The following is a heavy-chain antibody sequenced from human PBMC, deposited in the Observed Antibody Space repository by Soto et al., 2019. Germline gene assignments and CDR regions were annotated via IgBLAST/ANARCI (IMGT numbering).Heavy chain of an antibody. V-gene: IGHV1-8*01. D-gene: IGHD3-3*01. CDR2: MNPKSGNT. CDR1: GYTFTSYD. Sequence: QVQLVQSGAEVKKPGASVKVSCKASGYTFTSYDINWVRQATGQGLEWMGWMNPKSGNTGYAQKFQGRVTMTRNTSISTAYMELSSLRSEDTAVYYCARVSVTFDYYYYGMDVWGQGTTVTVSS. J-gene: IGHJ6*02. CDR3: ARVSVTFDYYYYGMDV.